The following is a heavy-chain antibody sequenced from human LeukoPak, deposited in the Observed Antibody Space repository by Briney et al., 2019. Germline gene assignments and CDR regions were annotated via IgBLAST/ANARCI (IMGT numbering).Heavy chain of an antibody. V-gene: IGHV4-4*01. CDR1: GASMTSSNW. D-gene: IGHD1-14*01. CDR3: ARDISPAAEPQEAFDI. J-gene: IGHJ3*02. Sequence: PSGTLSLTCAISGASMTSSNWWSWVRPPPGKGLEWIGEISHSGSTNYNPSLKSRVTISVDKSKTQFSLKVNSVTAADTAVYCCARDISPAAEPQEAFDIWGQGTMVTVSS. CDR2: ISHSGST.